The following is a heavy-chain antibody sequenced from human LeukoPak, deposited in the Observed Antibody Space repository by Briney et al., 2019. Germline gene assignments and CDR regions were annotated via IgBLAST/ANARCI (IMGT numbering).Heavy chain of an antibody. CDR3: ARDLSDSSGFSVGYFDL. V-gene: IGHV1-46*01. CDR2: INPSGGST. Sequence: ASVKVSCKASGYTFTSYYMHWVRQAPGQGLEWMGIINPSGGSTSYAQKFQGRVTMTRDTSTSTVYMELSSLRSEDTAVYYCARDLSDSSGFSVGYFDLWGRGTLVTVSS. J-gene: IGHJ2*01. CDR1: GYTFTSYY. D-gene: IGHD3-22*01.